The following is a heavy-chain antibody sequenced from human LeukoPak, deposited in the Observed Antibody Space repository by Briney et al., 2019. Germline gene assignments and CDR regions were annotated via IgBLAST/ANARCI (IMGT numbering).Heavy chain of an antibody. CDR2: INHSGST. D-gene: IGHD3-10*01. Sequence: SETLSLTCAVYGGSFSGYYWSWIRQPPGKGLEWIGEINHSGSTNYNPSLKSRVTISVDTSKNQFSLKLSSVTAADTAVYYCARDAMVRGVGDWGQGTLVTVSS. V-gene: IGHV4-34*01. CDR3: ARDAMVRGVGD. CDR1: GGSFSGYY. J-gene: IGHJ4*02.